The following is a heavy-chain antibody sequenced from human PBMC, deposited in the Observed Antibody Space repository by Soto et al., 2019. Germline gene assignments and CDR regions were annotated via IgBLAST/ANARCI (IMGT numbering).Heavy chain of an antibody. D-gene: IGHD3-22*01. CDR2: IYYSGST. J-gene: IGHJ3*02. CDR1: GGSISSGGYY. V-gene: IGHV4-31*03. CDR3: ARGLITMNRRYAFDI. Sequence: SETLSLTCTVSGGSISSGGYYWSWIRQHPGKGLEWIGYIYYSGSTYYNPSLKSRVTISVDTSKNQFSLKLSSVTAADTAVYYCARGLITMNRRYAFDIWGQGTMVTVSS.